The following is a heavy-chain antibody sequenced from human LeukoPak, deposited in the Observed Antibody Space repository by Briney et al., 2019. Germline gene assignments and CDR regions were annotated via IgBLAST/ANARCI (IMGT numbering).Heavy chain of an antibody. CDR1: GFTFDDYA. CDR3: AKDMSSGFGELSLDY. Sequence: GGSLRLSCAASGFTFDDYAMHWVRRAPGKGLEWVSGISWNSGSIGYADSVKGRFTISRDNAKNSLYLQMNSLRAEDTALYYCAKDMSSGFGELSLDYWGQGTLVTVSS. CDR2: ISWNSGSI. V-gene: IGHV3-9*01. J-gene: IGHJ4*02. D-gene: IGHD3-10*01.